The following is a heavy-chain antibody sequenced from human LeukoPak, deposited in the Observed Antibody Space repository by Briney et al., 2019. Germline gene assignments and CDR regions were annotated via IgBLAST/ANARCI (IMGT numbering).Heavy chain of an antibody. CDR3: ARIRPGLVEPYYFDY. Sequence: SETLSLTCTFSGGSVSSYYWSWIRQPAGKGLEWIGRIYTSGSTNYNPSLKSRVTMSVDTSKNQFSLRLSSVTAADTAVYFCARIRPGLVEPYYFDYWGQGTLLTVSS. J-gene: IGHJ4*02. D-gene: IGHD2-8*02. CDR2: IYTSGST. V-gene: IGHV4-4*07. CDR1: GGSVSSYY.